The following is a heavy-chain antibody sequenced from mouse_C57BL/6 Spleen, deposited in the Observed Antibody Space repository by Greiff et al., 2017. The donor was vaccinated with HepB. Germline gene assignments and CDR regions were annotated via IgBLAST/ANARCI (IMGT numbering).Heavy chain of an antibody. CDR3: AAAYYDAGFAY. Sequence: QVQLQQPGAELVKPGASVKLSCKASGYTFTSYWMHWVKQRPGQGLEWIGMIHPNSGSTNYNEKFKSKATLTVDKSSSTAYMQLSSLTSEDSAVYYCAAAYYDAGFAYWGQGTLVTVSA. V-gene: IGHV1-64*01. J-gene: IGHJ3*01. CDR1: GYTFTSYW. D-gene: IGHD2-4*01. CDR2: IHPNSGST.